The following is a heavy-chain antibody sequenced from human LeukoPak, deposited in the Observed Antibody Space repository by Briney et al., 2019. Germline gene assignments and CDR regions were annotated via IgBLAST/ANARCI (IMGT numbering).Heavy chain of an antibody. CDR2: ISHGGSNK. D-gene: IGHD2-15*01. CDR3: AKDVGMIGYCSGGSCYAIDY. V-gene: IGHV3-30*18. Sequence: GGSLRLSCAASGFTFSNYWMAWVRQAPGRGLEWVAVISHGGSNKFYADSVKGRFTISRDNSKNTLYLQMNSLRAEDTAVYYCAKDVGMIGYCSGGSCYAIDYWGQGTLVTVSS. CDR1: GFTFSNYW. J-gene: IGHJ4*02.